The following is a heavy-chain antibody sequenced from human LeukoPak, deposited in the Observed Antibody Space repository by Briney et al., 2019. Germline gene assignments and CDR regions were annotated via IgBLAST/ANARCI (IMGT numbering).Heavy chain of an antibody. D-gene: IGHD3-10*01. Sequence: GGSLRLSCAASGFTFSSYGMHWVRQAPGKGLEWVAFTLYDGSNKYYADSVKGRFTISRDNSKNTLYLQMNSLRAEDTAVYYCANGVVYFDNWGKGTLVTVSS. CDR2: TLYDGSNK. V-gene: IGHV3-30*02. CDR1: GFTFSSYG. J-gene: IGHJ4*02. CDR3: ANGVVYFDN.